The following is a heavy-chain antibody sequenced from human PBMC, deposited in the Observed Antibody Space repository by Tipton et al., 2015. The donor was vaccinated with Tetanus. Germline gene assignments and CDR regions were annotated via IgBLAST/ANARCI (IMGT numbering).Heavy chain of an antibody. V-gene: IGHV4-30-2*01. J-gene: IGHJ3*02. Sequence: TLSLTCAVSYGSMTSCGYSWSWIRQPPGKGLEWIGYIYHSGTAYYNPSLKSRVTISVDRSENQFSLKLNSVTAADTAMYYCARLLVADAFDIWGQGTMVTVSS. CDR1: YGSMTSCGYS. D-gene: IGHD2-8*02. CDR2: IYHSGTA. CDR3: ARLLVADAFDI.